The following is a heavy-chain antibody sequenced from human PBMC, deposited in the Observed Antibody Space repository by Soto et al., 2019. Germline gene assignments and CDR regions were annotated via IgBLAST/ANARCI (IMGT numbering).Heavy chain of an antibody. V-gene: IGHV3-66*04. CDR3: ARPTQPGIAVN. CDR1: GFTFSSYW. Sequence: PGESLKISCAASGFTFSSYWMHWVRQAPGKGLEWVSVIYSGGSTYYADSVKGRFTISRDNSKNTLYLQMNSLRAEDTAVYYCARPTQPGIAVNWGQGTLVTVSS. D-gene: IGHD6-19*01. J-gene: IGHJ4*02. CDR2: IYSGGST.